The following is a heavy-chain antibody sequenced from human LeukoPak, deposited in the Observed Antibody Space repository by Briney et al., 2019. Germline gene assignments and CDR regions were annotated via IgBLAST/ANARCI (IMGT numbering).Heavy chain of an antibody. CDR1: GYSFTSYW. CDR3: ARRGVYRDYGDPGGI. D-gene: IGHD4-17*01. Sequence: GESLKISCKGSGYSFTSYWIGWVRQMPGKGLEWMGIIYPGDSDARYSPSFQGQVTISADKSISTAYLQWSSLKASDTAMYYCARRGVYRDYGDPGGIWGQGTLVTVSS. J-gene: IGHJ4*02. CDR2: IYPGDSDA. V-gene: IGHV5-51*01.